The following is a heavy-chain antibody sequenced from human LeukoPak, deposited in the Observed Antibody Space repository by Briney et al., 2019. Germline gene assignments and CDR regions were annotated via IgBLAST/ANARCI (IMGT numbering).Heavy chain of an antibody. J-gene: IGHJ5*02. CDR2: MNPNSGNT. CDR3: ARDLHDNWFDP. Sequence: GASVKVSCKASGYTFTSYDINWVRQATGQGLEWMGWMNPNSGNTGYAQKFQGRVTITADESTSTAYMELSSLRSEDTAVYYCARDLHDNWFDPWGQGTLVTVSS. V-gene: IGHV1-8*01. CDR1: GYTFTSYD.